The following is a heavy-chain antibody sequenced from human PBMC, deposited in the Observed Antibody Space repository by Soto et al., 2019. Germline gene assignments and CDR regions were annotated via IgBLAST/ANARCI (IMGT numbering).Heavy chain of an antibody. CDR1: GDSVSSNSAG. Sequence: QVQLQQSSPGLVKPSQALSLTCDISGDSVSSNSAGWNWIRQTPSRGLEWLGRTYYKSKWYYTYAAPVKSRITVSPDTSKNQFSLQLTSVTPEDTAVYYCARGSWDDVSGHYYMDVWDKGTTVTVSS. CDR2: TYYKSKWYY. V-gene: IGHV6-1*01. D-gene: IGHD1-1*01. J-gene: IGHJ6*03. CDR3: ARGSWDDVSGHYYMDV.